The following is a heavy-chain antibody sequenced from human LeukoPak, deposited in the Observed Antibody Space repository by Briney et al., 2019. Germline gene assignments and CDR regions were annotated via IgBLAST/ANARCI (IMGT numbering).Heavy chain of an antibody. CDR1: GGSISSSSYY. CDR2: IYYSGST. J-gene: IGHJ4*02. CDR3: ARLSAGTTD. D-gene: IGHD1-1*01. V-gene: IGHV4-39*01. Sequence: PSETLSLTCTVSGGSISSSSYYWGWIRQPPEKGLEWIGSIYYSGSTYYNPSLKSRVTISVDTSKNQFSLKLSSVTAADTAVYYCARLSAGTTDWGQGTLVTVSS.